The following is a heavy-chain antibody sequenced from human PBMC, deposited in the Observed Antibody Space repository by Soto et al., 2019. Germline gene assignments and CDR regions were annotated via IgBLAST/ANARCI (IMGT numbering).Heavy chain of an antibody. CDR2: LFAGGVT. Sequence: GGSLRLSCAASGFAVNRDYMSWVRQAPGKGLEWVSVLFAGGVTHYSDSVKGRFTISRDNSKNMLFLQMNRLRADDTAVYYCVRTSSYWGQGTRVTVSS. J-gene: IGHJ4*02. D-gene: IGHD2-2*01. V-gene: IGHV3-53*01. CDR3: VRTSSY. CDR1: GFAVNRDY.